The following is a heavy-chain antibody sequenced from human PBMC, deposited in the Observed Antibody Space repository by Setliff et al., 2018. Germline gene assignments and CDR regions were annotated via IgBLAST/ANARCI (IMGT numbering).Heavy chain of an antibody. CDR2: IYYSGST. Sequence: SETLSLTCAVSGYSISSGYYWGWIRQPPGKGLEWIGYIYYSGSTYYNPSLKSRVTISVDTSKNQFSLKLSSVTAADTAVYYCARDNNPGYRGYWGRFDYWGQGTQVTVSS. CDR3: ARDNNPGYRGYWGRFDY. CDR1: GYSISSGYY. J-gene: IGHJ4*02. V-gene: IGHV4-31*11. D-gene: IGHD3-16*02.